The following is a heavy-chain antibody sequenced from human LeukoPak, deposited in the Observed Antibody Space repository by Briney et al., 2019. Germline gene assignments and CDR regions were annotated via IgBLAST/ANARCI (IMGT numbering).Heavy chain of an antibody. D-gene: IGHD2-15*01. Sequence: SETLSLTCTVSGGSVSPYFWSWIRQSPGKALEWIGYIQASGRTKYNPSLESRVSISIDTSKNHFSLTLSSVTAADTAAYYCARLLRWSEDGFDIWGQGTVVAISS. J-gene: IGHJ3*02. CDR3: ARLLRWSEDGFDI. CDR1: GGSVSPYF. V-gene: IGHV4-4*09. CDR2: IQASGRT.